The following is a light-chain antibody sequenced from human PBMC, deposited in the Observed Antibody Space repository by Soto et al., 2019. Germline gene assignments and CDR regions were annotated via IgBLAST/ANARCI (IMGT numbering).Light chain of an antibody. CDR2: DAS. J-gene: IGKJ1*01. Sequence: DIQMTQSPSTLSGSVGDRVTITCRASQTISSWLAWYQQKPGKAPKLLIYDASTLEGGVPSSFSGSGSATEFILTIGSLQPDDFATYYCQQYKDGAWTFGQGTKV. CDR3: QQYKDGAWT. CDR1: QTISSW. V-gene: IGKV1-5*01.